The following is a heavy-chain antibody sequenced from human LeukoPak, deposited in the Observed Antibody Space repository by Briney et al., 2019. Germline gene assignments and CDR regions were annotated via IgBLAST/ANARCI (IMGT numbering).Heavy chain of an antibody. CDR1: GATFTSYA. Sequence: ASVKVSCKASGATFTSYAFSWVRQAPGQGLGWVGGITPISGTATNAKKFQGRVTITTDISTSTAYLELTNLSSDDTAVYFCASARPGCSSSDCFLGAGDIRGQGAMGIVSS. D-gene: IGHD2-2*01. V-gene: IGHV1-69*05. CDR3: ASARPGCSSSDCFLGAGDI. J-gene: IGHJ3*02. CDR2: ITPISGTA.